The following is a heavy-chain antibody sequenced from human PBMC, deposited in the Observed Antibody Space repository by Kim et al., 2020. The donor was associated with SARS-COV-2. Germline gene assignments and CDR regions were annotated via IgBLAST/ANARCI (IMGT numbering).Heavy chain of an antibody. CDR3: ARDHRYDSRGYEYYYGMDV. CDR2: INHSGST. J-gene: IGHJ6*02. CDR1: GGSFSGYY. V-gene: IGHV4-34*01. D-gene: IGHD3-22*01. Sequence: SETLSLTCAVYGGSFSGYYWSWIRQPPGKGLEWIGEINHSGSTNYNPSLKSRVTISVDTSKNQFSLKLSSVTAADTAVYYCARDHRYDSRGYEYYYGMDVWGQGTPVTVSS.